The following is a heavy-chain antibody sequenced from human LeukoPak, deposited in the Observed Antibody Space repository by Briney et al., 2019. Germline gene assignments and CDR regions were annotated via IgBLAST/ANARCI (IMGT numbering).Heavy chain of an antibody. V-gene: IGHV4-59*01. J-gene: IGHJ4*02. CDR2: VYDGGRS. Sequence: SETLSLTCTVSSSPISGYYWTWIRQPPGKGLEWIGYVYDGGRSDYNPSLGSRVTIPVDTSKNQVFLNLRSVTAADTAVYYCARGSVTPDAGYWGPGILVTVSS. D-gene: IGHD4-17*01. CDR1: SSPISGYY. CDR3: ARGSVTPDAGY.